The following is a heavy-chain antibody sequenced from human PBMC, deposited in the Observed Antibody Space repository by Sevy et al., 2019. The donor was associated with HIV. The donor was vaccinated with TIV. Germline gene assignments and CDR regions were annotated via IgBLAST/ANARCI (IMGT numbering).Heavy chain of an antibody. J-gene: IGHJ4*02. V-gene: IGHV3-33*01. Sequence: GGSLRLSCAAAGFTFSNYGMHWVRQAPGKGLEWVAVIWNDGSNKYYADSVKGRFNMSRDNSKNTLYLQRNSLRVEDTAVYFCARGGDFNDRSAKRDFDYWGQGTLVTVSS. D-gene: IGHD3-22*01. CDR1: GFTFSNYG. CDR3: ARGGDFNDRSAKRDFDY. CDR2: IWNDGSNK.